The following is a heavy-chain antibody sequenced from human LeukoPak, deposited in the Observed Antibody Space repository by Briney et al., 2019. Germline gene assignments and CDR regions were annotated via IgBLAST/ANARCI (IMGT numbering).Heavy chain of an antibody. CDR3: AAPRRDYDILTGYVYYYGMDV. V-gene: IGHV3-66*01. Sequence: GGSLRLSCVPSGFSVSGNYMAWVRQAPGKGLEWVSFIHTSGSTFYADSVKGRFTISRDNSKNTLYLQMNSLRAEDTAVYYCAAPRRDYDILTGYVYYYGMDVWGQGTTVTVSS. J-gene: IGHJ6*02. D-gene: IGHD3-9*01. CDR1: GFSVSGNY. CDR2: IHTSGST.